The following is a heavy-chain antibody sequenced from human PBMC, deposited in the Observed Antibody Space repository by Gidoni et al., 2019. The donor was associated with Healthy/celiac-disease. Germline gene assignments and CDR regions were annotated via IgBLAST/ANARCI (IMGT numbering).Heavy chain of an antibody. CDR1: GFTSSSYA. J-gene: IGHJ6*02. CDR3: ARENYDILTGCMDV. D-gene: IGHD3-9*01. V-gene: IGHV3-30-3*01. CDR2: ISYDGSNK. Sequence: QVQLVESGGGVVQPGMALRPSCSASGFTSSSYAMHWVRQAPGKGLEWVAVISYDGSNKYYADSVKGRFTISRDNSKNTLYLQMNSLRAEDTAVYYCARENYDILTGCMDVWGQGTTVTVSS.